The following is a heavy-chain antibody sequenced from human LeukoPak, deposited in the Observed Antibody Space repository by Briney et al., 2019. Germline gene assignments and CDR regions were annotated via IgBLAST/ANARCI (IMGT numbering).Heavy chain of an antibody. V-gene: IGHV3-30*18. CDR1: GFTFSSYG. D-gene: IGHD1-26*01. J-gene: IGHJ6*02. Sequence: GRSLRLSCAASGFTFSSYGMHWVRQAPGKGLEWVAVISYDGSNKYYADSVKGRFTISRDNSKNTLYLQMNSLRAEDTAVYYCAKFVGATSLDYYHYGMDVWGQGTTVTVSS. CDR2: ISYDGSNK. CDR3: AKFVGATSLDYYHYGMDV.